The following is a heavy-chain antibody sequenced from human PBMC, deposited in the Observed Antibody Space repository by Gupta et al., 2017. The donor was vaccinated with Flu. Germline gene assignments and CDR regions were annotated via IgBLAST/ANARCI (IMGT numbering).Heavy chain of an antibody. CDR2: IYYNGDT. D-gene: IGHD3-10*01. V-gene: IGHV4-59*01. J-gene: IGHJ4*02. CDR3: ARENRHYGTFDY. CDR1: GGSISSYY. Sequence: QVQLQESGPGLVKPSETLSLTCTVSGGSISSYYWSWIRQAPGKGLEWVGNIYYNGDTTYNPSVRSRVTISADTSKNQFSLKLTSVSAADTAVYYCARENRHYGTFDYWGQGSLGTVSS.